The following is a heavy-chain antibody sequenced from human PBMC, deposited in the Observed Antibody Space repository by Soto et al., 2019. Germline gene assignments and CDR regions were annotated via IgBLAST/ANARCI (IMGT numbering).Heavy chain of an antibody. V-gene: IGHV4-59*01. Sequence: ETLSLTCTVSGGSISSYYWSWIRQPPGKGLEWIGYIYYSGSTNYNPALKSRVNISVETSKNQFSLKLSSVTAADKAVYYCAREAYRSSNSRWLDXWGQGTRGTVS. CDR2: IYYSGST. D-gene: IGHD6-19*01. CDR3: AREAYRSSNSRWLDX. J-gene: IGHJ5*02. CDR1: GGSISSYY.